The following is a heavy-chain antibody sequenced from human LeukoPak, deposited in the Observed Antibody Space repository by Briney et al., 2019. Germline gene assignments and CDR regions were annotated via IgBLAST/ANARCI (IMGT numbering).Heavy chain of an antibody. CDR1: GFTFSSYS. V-gene: IGHV3-48*01. CDR3: ARVYGSGSYPDY. J-gene: IGHJ4*02. CDR2: ISSSSTTI. Sequence: GGSLRLSCAASGFTFSSYSMNWVRQAPGKGLEWLSYISSSSTTIYYADSVQGRFTISRDNSKNTLYLQMNSLRAEDTAVYYCARVYGSGSYPDYWGQGTLVTVSS. D-gene: IGHD3-10*01.